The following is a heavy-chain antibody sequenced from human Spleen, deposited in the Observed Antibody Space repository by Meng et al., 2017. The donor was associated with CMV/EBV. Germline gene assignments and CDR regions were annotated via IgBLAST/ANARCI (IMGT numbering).Heavy chain of an antibody. CDR3: ARDRLSEPAAIPLDY. CDR1: GFTFSSYS. D-gene: IGHD2-2*02. CDR2: ISSSSSYI. V-gene: IGHV3-21*01. Sequence: GESLKISCAASGFTFSSYSMNWVRQAPGKGLEWVSSISSSSSYIYYAVSVKGRFTISRDNAKNSLYLQMNSLRAEDTAVYYCARDRLSEPAAIPLDYWGQGTLVTVSS. J-gene: IGHJ4*02.